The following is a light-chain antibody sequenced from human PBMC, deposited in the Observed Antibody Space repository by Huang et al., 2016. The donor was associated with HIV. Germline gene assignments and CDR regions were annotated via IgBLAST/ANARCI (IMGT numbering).Light chain of an antibody. CDR3: QQYNSWPPSIT. V-gene: IGKV3-15*01. Sequence: EVVMTQSPATLAVSPGERATLSCRASQSITRNLAWYQQKPGQAPRLLIYGASTRAPDTPARFGGSGSATEFTLTISSLQSEDFAIYYCQQYNSWPPSITFGQGTRLEIK. CDR1: QSITRN. J-gene: IGKJ5*01. CDR2: GAS.